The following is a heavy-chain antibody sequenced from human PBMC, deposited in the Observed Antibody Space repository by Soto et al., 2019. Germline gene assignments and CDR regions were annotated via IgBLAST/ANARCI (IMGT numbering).Heavy chain of an antibody. CDR2: ISSSSSYI. Sequence: GSLRLSCAASGFTFSSYSMNWVRQAPGKGLEWVSSISSSSSYIYYADSVKGRFTISRDNAKNSLYLQMNSLRAEDTAVYYCARGRGVPMPYYYYGMDVWGQGTTVTVSS. V-gene: IGHV3-21*01. CDR3: ARGRGVPMPYYYYGMDV. CDR1: GFTFSSYS. D-gene: IGHD3-10*01. J-gene: IGHJ6*02.